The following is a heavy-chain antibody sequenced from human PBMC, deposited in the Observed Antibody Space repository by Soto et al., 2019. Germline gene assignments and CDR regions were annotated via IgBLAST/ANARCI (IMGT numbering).Heavy chain of an antibody. V-gene: IGHV3-74*01. J-gene: IGHJ3*02. CDR3: ARDRGYAFDM. CDR2: INADGSTT. Sequence: EMQLVESGGGLVQPGGSLRLSCAAYGFAFSNSWMHWVRQVPGKGLVWVSHINADGSTTSNADSVKGRFTIFRDNAQSTLYVQMNSLRAEDTGVYYCARDRGYAFDMWGQGTMVTVSS. CDR1: GFAFSNSW.